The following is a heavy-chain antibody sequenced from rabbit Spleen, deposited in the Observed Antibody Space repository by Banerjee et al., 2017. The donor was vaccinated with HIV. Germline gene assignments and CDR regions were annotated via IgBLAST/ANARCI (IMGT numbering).Heavy chain of an antibody. CDR1: GFDFSSYYY. V-gene: IGHV1S43*01. CDR3: AREYASSNGYQRDFYYFNL. J-gene: IGHJ4*01. CDR2: IYSDNLNT. Sequence: QEQLVESGGGLVQPGGSLKLSCKASGFDFSSYYYICWVRQVSGKGLELIACIYSDNLNTWYASWVNGRFTISRSTSLKTVDLKMTSLTAADTATYFCAREYASSNGYQRDFYYFNLWGPGTLVTVS. D-gene: IGHD1-1*01.